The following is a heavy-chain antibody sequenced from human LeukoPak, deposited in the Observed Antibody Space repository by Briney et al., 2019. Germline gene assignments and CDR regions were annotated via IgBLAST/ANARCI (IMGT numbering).Heavy chain of an antibody. CDR1: GMTFSNHW. CDR2: IKTDGRTT. CDR3: TTGPSYGYEW. J-gene: IGHJ4*02. V-gene: IGHV3-74*01. Sequence: GGSLRLSCAASGMTFSNHWMHWVRQAPGKGLVWVSLIKTDGRTTIYTDSVKGRFTISRDNGKSILYLQMNSLRAEDTCIYYCTTGPSYGYEWWGQGTVVT. D-gene: IGHD3-16*01.